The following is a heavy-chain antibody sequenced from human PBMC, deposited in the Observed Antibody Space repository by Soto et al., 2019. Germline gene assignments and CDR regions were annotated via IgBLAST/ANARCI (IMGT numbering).Heavy chain of an antibody. J-gene: IGHJ4*02. CDR2: ISGAAGST. D-gene: IGHD2-15*01. CDR3: AKTSPSSSYSSLDY. Sequence: EVQLLESGGGLVQPGGSLRLSCAASGFTFSSYAMSWVRQAPGKGLEWVSAISGAAGSTYYADSVKGRFTVSSDNSENTLYLQMTSLRAEDTAVYYCAKTSPSSSYSSLDYWGQGTRVTVPS. V-gene: IGHV3-23*01. CDR1: GFTFSSYA.